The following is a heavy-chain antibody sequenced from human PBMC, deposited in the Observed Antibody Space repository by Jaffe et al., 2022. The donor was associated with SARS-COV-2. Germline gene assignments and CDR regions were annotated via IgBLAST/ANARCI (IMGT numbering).Heavy chain of an antibody. V-gene: IGHV4-59*01. Sequence: QVQLQESGPGLVKPSETLSLTCIVSGGSSSNYYWSWIRQPPGKRLEWIGYINPSGSTIYNPSLKSRVTISVDTSKNQLSLKVNSVTAADTAVYYCANDGAIWPMDVWGKGITVTVSS. D-gene: IGHD2-8*01. CDR3: ANDGAIWPMDV. CDR1: GGSSSNYY. J-gene: IGHJ6*03. CDR2: INPSGST.